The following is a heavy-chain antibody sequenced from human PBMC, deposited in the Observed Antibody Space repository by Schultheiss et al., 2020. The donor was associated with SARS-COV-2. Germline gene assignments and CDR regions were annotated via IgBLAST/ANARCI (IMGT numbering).Heavy chain of an antibody. J-gene: IGHJ4*02. Sequence: TCAVYGGSFSGYYWGWIRQPPGKGLEWIGSIYHSGSTYYNPSLKSRVTISVDTSKNQFSLKLSSVTAADTAVYYCARGPYDSSGGLGYWGQGTLVTVSS. D-gene: IGHD3-22*01. CDR1: GGSFSGYY. CDR3: ARGPYDSSGGLGY. V-gene: IGHV4-38-2*01. CDR2: IYHSGST.